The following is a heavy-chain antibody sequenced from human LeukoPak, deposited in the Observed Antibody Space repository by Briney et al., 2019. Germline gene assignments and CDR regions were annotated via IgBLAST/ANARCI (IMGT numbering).Heavy chain of an antibody. V-gene: IGHV3-30*04. D-gene: IGHD6-13*01. CDR2: ISYDGSNK. Sequence: GGSLRLSCAASGFTFSSYAMHWVRQAPGKGLEWVAVISYDGSNKYYADSVKGRFTISRDNSKNTLYLQMNSLRAEDTAVYYCARDRGSSWHFIDYWGQGTLVTVSS. CDR3: ARDRGSSWHFIDY. J-gene: IGHJ4*02. CDR1: GFTFSSYA.